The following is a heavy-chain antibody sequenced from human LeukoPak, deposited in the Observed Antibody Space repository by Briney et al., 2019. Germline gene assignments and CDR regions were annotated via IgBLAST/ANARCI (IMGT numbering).Heavy chain of an antibody. J-gene: IGHJ3*01. Sequence: SETLSLTCTVSGGSISSNYYYWGWLRQPPGTGLEWLGSIYYSGTTYYNPSLRSRVTTSVDTSKNQVSLKLSSVTAADTAVYYCARHATPGVSSAFDLWGQGTMITVSS. CDR3: ARHATPGVSSAFDL. CDR1: GGSISSNYYY. CDR2: IYYSGTT. V-gene: IGHV4-39*01. D-gene: IGHD2-15*01.